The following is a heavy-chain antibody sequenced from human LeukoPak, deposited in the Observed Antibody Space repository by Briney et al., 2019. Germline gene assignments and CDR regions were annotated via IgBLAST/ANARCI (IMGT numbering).Heavy chain of an antibody. Sequence: GGSLRLSCAASGFTFSSYAMSWVRLAPGKGIECLLAISGSGGSTYYADSVKGRFTISRDNSKNTLYLQMNSLRAEDTAVYYCAKEAAYCGGDCYPDAFDIWGQGTMVTVSS. CDR3: AKEAAYCGGDCYPDAFDI. J-gene: IGHJ3*02. D-gene: IGHD2-21*01. V-gene: IGHV3-23*01. CDR1: GFTFSSYA. CDR2: ISGSGGST.